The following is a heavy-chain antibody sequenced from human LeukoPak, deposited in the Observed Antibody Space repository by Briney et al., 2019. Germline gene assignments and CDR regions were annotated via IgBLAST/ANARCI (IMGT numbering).Heavy chain of an antibody. CDR2: IKQDGSEK. Sequence: GGSLRLSCAASGFTFSSYWMSWVRQAPGKGLEWVANIKQDGSEKYYVDSVKGRFTISRDNAKNSLYLQMNSLRAEDTAVYYCVRRNGDYPALYYYGMDVWGQGTTVTVSS. CDR1: GFTFSSYW. CDR3: VRRNGDYPALYYYGMDV. J-gene: IGHJ6*02. D-gene: IGHD4-17*01. V-gene: IGHV3-7*03.